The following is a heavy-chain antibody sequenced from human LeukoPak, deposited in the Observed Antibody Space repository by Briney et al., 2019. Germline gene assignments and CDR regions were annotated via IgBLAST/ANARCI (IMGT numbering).Heavy chain of an antibody. CDR2: IDHSGST. CDR1: GGSFSGYY. D-gene: IGHD2-15*01. V-gene: IGHV4-34*01. CDR3: ARGAAPDY. J-gene: IGHJ4*02. Sequence: SETLSLTCAVYGGSFSGYYWSWIRQPPGKGLEWIGEIDHSGSTNYNPSLKSRVTISVDTSKNQFSLKLSSVTAADTAVYYCARGAAPDYWGQGTLVTVSS.